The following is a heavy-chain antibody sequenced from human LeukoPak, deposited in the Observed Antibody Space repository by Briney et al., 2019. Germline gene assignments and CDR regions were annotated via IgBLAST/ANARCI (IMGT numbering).Heavy chain of an antibody. V-gene: IGHV1-18*01. CDR2: ISAYNGNT. Sequence: ASVNVSCTASDYTFTSYSINWVRQAPGQGLEWMGWISAYNGNTKYAQKLQGRVTMTTDTSTSTAYMELRSLRSDDTAVYYCARGLGGSGSYFLTFDYWGQGTLVTVSS. CDR1: DYTFTSYS. CDR3: ARGLGGSGSYFLTFDY. J-gene: IGHJ4*02. D-gene: IGHD1-26*01.